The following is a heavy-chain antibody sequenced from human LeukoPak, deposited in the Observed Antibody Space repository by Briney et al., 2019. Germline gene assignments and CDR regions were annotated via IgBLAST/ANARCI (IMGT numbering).Heavy chain of an antibody. V-gene: IGHV3-15*01. CDR3: TTARWFDY. CDR1: GFTFSNAW. D-gene: IGHD4-23*01. J-gene: IGHJ4*02. CDR2: IKSNTDGGTT. Sequence: PGGSLRLSCAASGFTFSNAWMSWVRQASGKGLEWVGRIKSNTDGGTTDYAAPVKGRFTISRDDSKNTLFLQMNSLKTEDTAVYYCTTARWFDYWGQGTLVTVSS.